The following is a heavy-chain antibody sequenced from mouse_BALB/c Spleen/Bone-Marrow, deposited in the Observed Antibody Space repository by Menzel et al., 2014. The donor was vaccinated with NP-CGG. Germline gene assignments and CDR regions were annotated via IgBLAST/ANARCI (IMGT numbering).Heavy chain of an antibody. J-gene: IGHJ2*01. Sequence: EVKLMESGGGLVQPGGSRKLSCAASGFTFXSFGMHWVRQAPEKGLEWVAYISSGSSTIYYADTVKGRFTISRDNPKNTLFLQMTSPRSEDTAMYYCATGTRDYWGQGTTLTVSS. V-gene: IGHV5-17*02. CDR1: GFTFXSFG. CDR2: ISSGSSTI. D-gene: IGHD4-1*01. CDR3: ATGTRDY.